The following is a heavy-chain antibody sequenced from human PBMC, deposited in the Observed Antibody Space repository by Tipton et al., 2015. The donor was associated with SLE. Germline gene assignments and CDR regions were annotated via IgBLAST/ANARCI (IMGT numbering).Heavy chain of an antibody. J-gene: IGHJ1*01. V-gene: IGHV4-59*07. Sequence: TLSLTCTVSGGSISSYYWSWIRQPPGKGLEWIGYIYYSGSTNYNPSLKSRVTISVDTSKNQFSLKLSPVTAAGAAVYYCARVRGRGYFQHWGQGTLVTASS. D-gene: IGHD3-10*01. CDR1: GGSISSYY. CDR2: IYYSGST. CDR3: ARVRGRGYFQH.